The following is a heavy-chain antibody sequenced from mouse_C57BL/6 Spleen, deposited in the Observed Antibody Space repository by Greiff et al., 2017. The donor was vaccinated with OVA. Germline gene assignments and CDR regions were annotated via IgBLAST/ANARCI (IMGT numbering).Heavy chain of an antibody. V-gene: IGHV1-82*01. D-gene: IGHD2-3*01. CDR3: ARMGYDGYYCYAMDY. Sequence: VKLQESGPELVKPGASVKISCKASGYAFRSSWMNWVKQRPGQGLEWIGRIYPGDGDTNYHGKFKGKAPLTADKSSSTAYMQLSSLTSEDSAVYVGARMGYDGYYCYAMDYWGQGTSGTVSS. J-gene: IGHJ4*01. CDR2: IYPGDGDT. CDR1: GYAFRSSW.